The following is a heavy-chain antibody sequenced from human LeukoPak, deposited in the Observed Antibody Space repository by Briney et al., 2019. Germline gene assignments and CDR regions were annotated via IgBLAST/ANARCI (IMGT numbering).Heavy chain of an antibody. CDR3: ARDRITIFGVVIILADAFDI. CDR2: IYTSGST. J-gene: IGHJ3*02. Sequence: SETLSLTCTVSGVSISSYYWSWIRQPAGKGLEWIGRIYTSGSTNYNPSLKSRVTMSVDTSKNQFSLKLSSVTAADTAVYYCARDRITIFGVVIILADAFDIWGQGTMVTVSS. CDR1: GVSISSYY. D-gene: IGHD3-3*01. V-gene: IGHV4-4*07.